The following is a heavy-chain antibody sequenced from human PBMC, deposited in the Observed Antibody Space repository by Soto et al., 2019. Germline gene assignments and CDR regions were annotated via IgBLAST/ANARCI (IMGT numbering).Heavy chain of an antibody. Sequence: EVQLVESGGGLVQPGGSLRLSCAASGFTFSSYSMNWVRQAPGKGLEWVSYISSSSSTIYYAYSVKGRFTISRDNVKNSLYLQMNSLRDEDTAGYYCASFFGCSLDCSGGSCHRGEFYYYYGMDVWGQGTTVTVSS. D-gene: IGHD2-15*01. V-gene: IGHV3-48*02. CDR1: GFTFSSYS. CDR3: ASFFGCSLDCSGGSCHRGEFYYYYGMDV. J-gene: IGHJ6*02. CDR2: ISSSSSTI.